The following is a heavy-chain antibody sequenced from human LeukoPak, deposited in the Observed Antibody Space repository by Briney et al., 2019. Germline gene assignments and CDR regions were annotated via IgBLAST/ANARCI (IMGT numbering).Heavy chain of an antibody. CDR2: FYQGGST. Sequence: PSQTLSLTCTVSGGSISSGGYYWSWIRQHPGKGLEWIGYFYQGGSTYYNPSLRSRVTFSVDTSKRQFSLKLTSVTAADTALYYCTRSGLTGMREYERADYYYYGMDLWGQGTAVTVFS. V-gene: IGHV4-31*03. J-gene: IGHJ6*02. CDR1: GGSISSGGYY. D-gene: IGHD2/OR15-2a*01. CDR3: TRSGLTGMREYERADYYYYGMDL.